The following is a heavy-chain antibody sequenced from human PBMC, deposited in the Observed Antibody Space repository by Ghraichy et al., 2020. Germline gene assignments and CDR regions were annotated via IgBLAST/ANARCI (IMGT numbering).Heavy chain of an antibody. CDR2: IKIDETEK. D-gene: IGHD4-11*01. CDR3: GRGGPDNSNYAVDI. CDR1: GFSFRSYW. V-gene: IGHV3-7*03. J-gene: IGHJ3*02. Sequence: GGSLRLSCAASGFSFRSYWMTWVRQAPGKGLEWVANIKIDETEKYYVGSVKGRFTISRDNAKNSLYLQMNSLRAEDTALYYCGRGGPDNSNYAVDIWGQGTMVPVSS.